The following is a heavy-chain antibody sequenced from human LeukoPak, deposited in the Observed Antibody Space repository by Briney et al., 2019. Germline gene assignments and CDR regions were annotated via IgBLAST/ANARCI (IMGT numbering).Heavy chain of an antibody. Sequence: SETLSLTCSVSGGSISTSAHYWGWIRQPPGKGPEWIGEINHSGSTNYSPSLKSRVTISLDTSKNQFSLKLSSVTAADTAMYYCARAPGRPAAVFDYWGQGTLVTVSS. CDR1: GGSISTSAHY. CDR2: INHSGST. D-gene: IGHD2-2*01. V-gene: IGHV4-39*07. J-gene: IGHJ4*02. CDR3: ARAPGRPAAVFDY.